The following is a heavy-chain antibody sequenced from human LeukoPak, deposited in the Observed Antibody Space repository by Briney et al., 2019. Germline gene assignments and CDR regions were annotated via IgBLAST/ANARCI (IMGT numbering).Heavy chain of an antibody. Sequence: GGSLRLSCAASGFTFSNYAMNWVRQSPGKGLEWVSGISGSGDVIYIADSVKGRFTISRDNSESTVYLQMNSLRADDTALYFCAKDVRGFRQPLDYWGQGTLVTVSS. D-gene: IGHD5-18*01. CDR1: GFTFSNYA. CDR2: ISGSGDVI. J-gene: IGHJ4*02. V-gene: IGHV3-23*01. CDR3: AKDVRGFRQPLDY.